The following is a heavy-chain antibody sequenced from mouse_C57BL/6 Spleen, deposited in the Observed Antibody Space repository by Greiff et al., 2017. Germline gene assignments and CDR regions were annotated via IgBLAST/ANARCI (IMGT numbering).Heavy chain of an antibody. V-gene: IGHV14-2*01. CDR3: ARGNYDGNYYFDD. D-gene: IGHD2-1*01. Sequence: EVKLQQSGAELVKPGASVKLSCTASGFNIKDYYMHWVQQRTEQGLEWIGWIDPECGATKYAPTFQGKGTITADTSSNTAYLQLSSLTSEDTAVDYCARGNYDGNYYFDDWGQGTTLTVSS. CDR1: GFNIKDYY. CDR2: IDPECGAT. J-gene: IGHJ2*01.